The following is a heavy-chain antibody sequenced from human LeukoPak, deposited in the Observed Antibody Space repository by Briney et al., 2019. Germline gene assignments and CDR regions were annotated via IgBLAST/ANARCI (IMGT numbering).Heavy chain of an antibody. CDR2: ISANNNNT. J-gene: IGHJ4*02. V-gene: IGHV1-18*01. CDR3: ARVEAAVVTATHADY. Sequence: GASVKVSCMASGYTFTTYGISWVRQAPGQGLEWMGWISANNNNTDNVQKLQGRVTMTRDMSTSTVYMELSSLRSEDTAVYYCARVEAAVVTATHADYWGQGTLVTVSS. CDR1: GYTFTTYG. D-gene: IGHD2-21*02.